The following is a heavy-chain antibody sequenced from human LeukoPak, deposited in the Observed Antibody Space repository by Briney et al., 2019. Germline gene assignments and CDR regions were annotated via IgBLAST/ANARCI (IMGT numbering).Heavy chain of an antibody. CDR3: ARDVAAARDYYYYYMDV. CDR1: GYTFTSYG. J-gene: IGHJ6*03. CDR2: ISVYNGNT. D-gene: IGHD6-13*01. Sequence: ASVKVSCKASGYTFTSYGISWVRQAPGQGLEWMGWISVYNGNTNYAQKFQGRVTMTRDTSISTAYMELSRLRSDDTAVYYCARDVAAARDYYYYYMDVWGKGTTVTVSS. V-gene: IGHV1-18*01.